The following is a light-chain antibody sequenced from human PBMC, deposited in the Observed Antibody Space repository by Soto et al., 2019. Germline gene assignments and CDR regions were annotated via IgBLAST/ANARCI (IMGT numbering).Light chain of an antibody. CDR1: HYVTGRY. Sequence: EVVLTQSPGTLSLSPGEVATLSCRASHYVTGRYLIWYQQKPGQAPRLLIYGASNRATGIPDRFSGSGSGTDFTLTISSLQPDDFATYYCQQYNSYWTFGQGTKVEIK. CDR2: GAS. V-gene: IGKV3-20*01. J-gene: IGKJ1*01. CDR3: QQYNSYWT.